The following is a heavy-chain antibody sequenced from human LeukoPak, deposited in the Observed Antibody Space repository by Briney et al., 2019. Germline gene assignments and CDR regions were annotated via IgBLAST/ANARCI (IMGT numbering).Heavy chain of an antibody. CDR1: GFTFDDYA. J-gene: IGHJ4*02. Sequence: GGSLRLSCAASGFTFDDYAMHWGRQAPGKGVEWVSLISGDGGSTYYADSVKGRFTISRDNSKNSLYLQMNSLRTEDTALYYCAKDISGDDASVFDYWGQGTLVTVSS. CDR2: ISGDGGST. D-gene: IGHD4-17*01. CDR3: AKDISGDDASVFDY. V-gene: IGHV3-43*02.